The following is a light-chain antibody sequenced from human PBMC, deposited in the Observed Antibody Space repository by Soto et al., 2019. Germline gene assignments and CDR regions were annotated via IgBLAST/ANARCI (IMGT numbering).Light chain of an antibody. CDR1: QSISSW. Sequence: EIQMAQSPSSLSASVGDRVTITCRASQSISSWLAWYQQKPGKAPKLLIFAASSLQSGVPSRFSGSRSGPDYTLTISSLQPEDFATYYCQQSYSSPPTFGQGTKVDIK. J-gene: IGKJ1*01. CDR3: QQSYSSPPT. CDR2: AAS. V-gene: IGKV1-39*01.